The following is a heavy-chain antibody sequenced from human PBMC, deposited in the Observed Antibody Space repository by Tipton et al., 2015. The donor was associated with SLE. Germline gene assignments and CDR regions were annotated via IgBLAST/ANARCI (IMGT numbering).Heavy chain of an antibody. Sequence: SLRLSCAASGFTFDDYAMHWVRQAPGKGLEWVSGISWNSGSIGYADSVKGRFTISRDNAKNSLYQQMNSLRAEDTALYYCAKDNRPKIGGGGGAFDIWGQGTMVTVSS. CDR3: AKDNRPKIGGGGGAFDI. D-gene: IGHD2-21*01. J-gene: IGHJ3*02. CDR2: ISWNSGSI. V-gene: IGHV3-9*01. CDR1: GFTFDDYA.